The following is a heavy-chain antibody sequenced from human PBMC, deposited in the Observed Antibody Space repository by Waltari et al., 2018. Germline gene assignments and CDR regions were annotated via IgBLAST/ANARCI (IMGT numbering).Heavy chain of an antibody. V-gene: IGHV3-23*01. CDR3: AKEGVVVVAATRLAWFDP. CDR1: GFTFSSYA. Sequence: EVQLLESGGGLVQPGGSLRLSCAASGFTFSSYAMSWVRQAPGKGLEWVSAISGSGGSTYYADSVKGRFTISRDNSKNTLYLQMNSLRAEDTAVYYCAKEGVVVVAATRLAWFDPWGQGTLVTVSS. CDR2: ISGSGGST. J-gene: IGHJ5*02. D-gene: IGHD2-15*01.